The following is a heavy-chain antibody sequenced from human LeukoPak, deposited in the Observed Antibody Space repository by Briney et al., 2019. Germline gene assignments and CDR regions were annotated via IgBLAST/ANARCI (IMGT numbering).Heavy chain of an antibody. V-gene: IGHV4-34*01. Sequence: PSETLSLTCAVYGGSFSGYYWSWIRQPPGKGLEWIGEINHSGSTNYNPSLKSRVAISVGTSKNQFSLKLSSVTAADTAVYYCARDRYYYGSGSYYNGSPFDPWGQGTLVTVSS. J-gene: IGHJ5*02. CDR2: INHSGST. D-gene: IGHD3-10*01. CDR1: GGSFSGYY. CDR3: ARDRYYYGSGSYYNGSPFDP.